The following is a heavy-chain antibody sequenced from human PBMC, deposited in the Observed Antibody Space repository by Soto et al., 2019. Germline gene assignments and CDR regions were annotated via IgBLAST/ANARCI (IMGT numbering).Heavy chain of an antibody. CDR1: GFSLADFV. D-gene: IGHD2-15*01. V-gene: IGHV3-30*03. Sequence: PGGSLRLSCTASGFSLADFVMHWVRQAPGKGLEWVAVLFSDGTNQFYADSVKGRFTISRDASKNTLFLQMNSLRPDDTAVYSCARAPYEELLPLDYWGRGTLVTVSS. J-gene: IGHJ4*02. CDR2: LFSDGTNQ. CDR3: ARAPYEELLPLDY.